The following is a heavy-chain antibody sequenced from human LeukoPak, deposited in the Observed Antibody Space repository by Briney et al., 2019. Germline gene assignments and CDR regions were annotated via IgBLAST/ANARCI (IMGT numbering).Heavy chain of an antibody. CDR1: GFTFSSFT. CDR3: ARDNYYAVDY. J-gene: IGHJ4*02. Sequence: GGSLRLSRAASGFTFSSFTMNWVRQAPGKGLEWVSCISGSSSSYIYYADSVKGRFTISRDNAKNTLYLQMNSLRAEDTAVYYCARDNYYAVDYWGQGTLVTVSS. CDR2: ISGSSSSYI. V-gene: IGHV3-21*01. D-gene: IGHD2-2*01.